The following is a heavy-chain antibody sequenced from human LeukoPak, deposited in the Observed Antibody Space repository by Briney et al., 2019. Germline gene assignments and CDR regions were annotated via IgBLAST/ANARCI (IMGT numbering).Heavy chain of an antibody. CDR3: ARGGYCSSTSCGGNDY. V-gene: IGHV4-34*01. J-gene: IGHJ4*02. D-gene: IGHD2-2*01. CDR2: INHSGST. CDR1: GGSFSGYY. Sequence: PSETLSLTCAVYGGSFSGYYWSWIRQPPGKGLEWIGEINHSGSTNYNPSLKSRVTISVDTSKNQFSLKLSSVTAADTAVYYCARGGYCSSTSCGGNDYWGQGTLVTVSS.